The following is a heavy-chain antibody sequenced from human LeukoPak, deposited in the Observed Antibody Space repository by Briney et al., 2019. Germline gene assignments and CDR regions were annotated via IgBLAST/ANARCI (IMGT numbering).Heavy chain of an antibody. J-gene: IGHJ4*02. V-gene: IGHV3-49*04. CDR3: SLRVGATAPFDY. CDR1: GFTFGDYA. D-gene: IGHD1-26*01. Sequence: GGSLRLSCTASGFTFGDYAMSWVRQAPGKGLEWVVFIRSKAYGGTTEYAASVKGTFTISRDDSKSIAYLQMNSLKTEDTAVYYCSLRVGATAPFDYWGQGTLVTVSS. CDR2: IRSKAYGGTT.